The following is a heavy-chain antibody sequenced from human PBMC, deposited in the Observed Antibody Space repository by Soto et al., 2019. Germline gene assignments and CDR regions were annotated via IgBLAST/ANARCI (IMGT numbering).Heavy chain of an antibody. V-gene: IGHV3-21*01. CDR1: GFTFSSYS. D-gene: IGHD6-19*01. Sequence: EVQLVESGGGLVKPGGSLRLSCAASGFTFSSYSMKWVREAPGKGLEWVSLISSSSRYIYYADSLKGRFTISRDNATNSLYLQRNSLRAEDTAVYYCARVGYSGVWLPDYWGQGTLVTVSS. CDR3: ARVGYSGVWLPDY. J-gene: IGHJ4*02. CDR2: ISSSSRYI.